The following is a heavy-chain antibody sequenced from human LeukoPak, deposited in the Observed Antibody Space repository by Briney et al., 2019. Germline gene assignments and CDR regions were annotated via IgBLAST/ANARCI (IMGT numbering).Heavy chain of an antibody. V-gene: IGHV3-48*03. CDR2: ISTSGSTI. Sequence: GGSLRLSCAASGFTFSSYELYWVRQAPGKGLEWVSYISTSGSTIYYADSVKGRFTISRDNAKNSLYLQMNSLRAEDTAVYYCARALPNSWYFFDYWGQGTLVTVSS. D-gene: IGHD6-13*01. CDR1: GFTFSSYE. J-gene: IGHJ4*02. CDR3: ARALPNSWYFFDY.